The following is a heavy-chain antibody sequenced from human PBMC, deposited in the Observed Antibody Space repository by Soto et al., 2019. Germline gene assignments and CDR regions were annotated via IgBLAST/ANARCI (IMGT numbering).Heavy chain of an antibody. Sequence: QVQLEQSGAEVKKPGSSVKISCKASGGTLSDHGVSWLRQAPGQGLEWVGGTIPVFNTAKYAPRFQGRVTIAADKPTNIAYMELGSLRSDDTAFYYCARGLYGSGNYYTGPAAFDIWGQGTLVIVSS. J-gene: IGHJ3*02. CDR3: ARGLYGSGNYYTGPAAFDI. CDR1: GGTLSDHG. D-gene: IGHD3-10*01. CDR2: TIPVFNTA. V-gene: IGHV1-69*06.